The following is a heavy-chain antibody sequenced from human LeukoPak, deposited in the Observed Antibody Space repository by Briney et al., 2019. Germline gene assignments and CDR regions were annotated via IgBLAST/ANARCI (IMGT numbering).Heavy chain of an antibody. V-gene: IGHV4-38-2*02. Sequence: SESLSLTCTVSGYSISSGYYWGWIRPPPGKGLEWIGSIYHSGSTYYNPSLKSRVTISVDTSKNQFSLKLSSVTAADTAVYYCATVGDGYNLDYWGQGTLVTVSS. J-gene: IGHJ4*02. CDR1: GYSISSGYY. CDR3: ATVGDGYNLDY. CDR2: IYHSGST. D-gene: IGHD5-24*01.